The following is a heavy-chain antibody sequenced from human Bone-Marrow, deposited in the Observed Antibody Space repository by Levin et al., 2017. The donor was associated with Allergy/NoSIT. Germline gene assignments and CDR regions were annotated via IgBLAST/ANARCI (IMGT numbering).Heavy chain of an antibody. Sequence: SETLSLTCSVSGASISDYYWSWIRQPPGKGLEWIGFIYSSGNTNHNPSLKNRVSISVDTSKNQFSLKLSSVTAAATAMYYCARDLGIAGDAFDIWGQGTLVTVSS. D-gene: IGHD1-14*01. CDR3: ARDLGIAGDAFDI. CDR2: IYSSGNT. CDR1: GASISDYY. V-gene: IGHV4-59*01. J-gene: IGHJ3*02.